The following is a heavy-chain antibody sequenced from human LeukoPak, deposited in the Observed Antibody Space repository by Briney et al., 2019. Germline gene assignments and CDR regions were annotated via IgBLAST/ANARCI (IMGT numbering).Heavy chain of an antibody. V-gene: IGHV1-2*02. CDR2: INPHSGGT. CDR3: VREGNELLSKNFDY. J-gene: IGHJ4*02. D-gene: IGHD2-21*02. Sequence: GASVKVSCKASGFTFAGYYIHWVRQAPGQGLEWMGYINPHSGGTSSPQKFQGRVTMTTDTSISAAYMELSSLISDDTDMYYCVREGNELLSKNFDYWGQGTLVTVSS. CDR1: GFTFAGYY.